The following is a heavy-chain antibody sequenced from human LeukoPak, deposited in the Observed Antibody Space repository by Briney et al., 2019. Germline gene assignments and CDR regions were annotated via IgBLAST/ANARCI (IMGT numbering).Heavy chain of an antibody. CDR1: GGSFSGYY. CDR2: INHSGST. CDR3: ARGPGVTGTIGFDY. Sequence: KPSETLSLTCAVYGGSFSGYYWSWIRQPPGKGLEWIGEINHSGSTNYNPSLKSRVTISVDTSKNQLSLKLSSVTAADTAVYYCARGPGVTGTIGFDYWGQGTLVTVSS. V-gene: IGHV4-34*01. J-gene: IGHJ4*02. D-gene: IGHD1-7*01.